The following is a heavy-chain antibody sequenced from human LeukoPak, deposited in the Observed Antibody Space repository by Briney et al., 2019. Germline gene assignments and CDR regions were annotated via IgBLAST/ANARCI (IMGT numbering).Heavy chain of an antibody. V-gene: IGHV3-9*01. CDR1: GFIFDNYD. CDR3: TRGLLDY. Sequence: GRSLRFSCAASGFIFDNYDIHWVRQAPGKGLEWVSGIRWNSGNIGYADSVKGRFTISRDNAKNSLYLQMSSLRAEDTAMYYCTRGLLDYWGQGTLVTVSS. J-gene: IGHJ4*02. CDR2: IRWNSGNI. D-gene: IGHD2-15*01.